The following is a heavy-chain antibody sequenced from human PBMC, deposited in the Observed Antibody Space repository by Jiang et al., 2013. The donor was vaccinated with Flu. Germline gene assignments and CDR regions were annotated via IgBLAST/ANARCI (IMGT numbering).Heavy chain of an antibody. V-gene: IGHV4-30-4*01. CDR3: ARAPGEGYSGSYRGWFDP. CDR2: IYYSGST. J-gene: IGHJ5*02. D-gene: IGHD1-26*01. CDR1: GGSISSGDYY. Sequence: GPGLVKPSQTLSLTCTVSGGSISSGDYYWSWIRQPPGKGLEWIGYIYYSGSTYYNPSLKSRVTISVDTSKNQFSLKLSSVTAADTAVYYCARAPGEGYSGSYRGWFDPGAREPWSPSPQ.